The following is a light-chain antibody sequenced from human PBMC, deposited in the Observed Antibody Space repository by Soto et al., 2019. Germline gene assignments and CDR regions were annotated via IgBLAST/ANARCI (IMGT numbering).Light chain of an antibody. CDR1: QDIRND. CDR3: HQRSSWPLT. CDR2: AAS. V-gene: IGKV1-6*01. J-gene: IGKJ4*01. Sequence: AIQMTQSQSSLSASIGDRVSIACRARQDIRNDLGWYQQKPGKAPKLLIYAASSLQSGVPSRFSGSGPGTEFTLTISSLEPEDFAVYYCHQRSSWPLTFGGGTKVDI.